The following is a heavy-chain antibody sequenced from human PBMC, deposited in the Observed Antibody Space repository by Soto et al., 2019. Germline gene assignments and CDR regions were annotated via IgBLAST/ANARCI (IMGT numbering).Heavy chain of an antibody. CDR2: IKSTPDGGTA. D-gene: IGHD3-10*01. CDR3: TTDPHIRRGGY. CDR1: GFNFNDAW. J-gene: IGHJ4*02. Sequence: EGQLVESGGGLVKPGGSLRLSCAASGFNFNDAWMNWVRQAPGKGPEWVGRIKSTPDGGTADYAAPVKGRFTISRDDSQNTVYLQMNSLKIEDTAVYYCTTDPHIRRGGYWGQGTLVTVSS. V-gene: IGHV3-15*07.